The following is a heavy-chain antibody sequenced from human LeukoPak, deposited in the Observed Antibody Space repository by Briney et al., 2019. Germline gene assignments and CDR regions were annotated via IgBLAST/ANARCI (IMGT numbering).Heavy chain of an antibody. J-gene: IGHJ5*02. CDR1: GGSISSSSYY. CDR3: ARGLNSPDIVVVVAADDLWFDP. Sequence: SETLSLTCTVSGGSISSSSYYWGWIRQPPGKGLEWIGSIYYSGSTYYNPSLKSRVTISVDTSKNQFSLKLSSVTAADTAVYYCARGLNSPDIVVVVAADDLWFDPWGQGTLVTVSS. D-gene: IGHD2-15*01. V-gene: IGHV4-39*07. CDR2: IYYSGST.